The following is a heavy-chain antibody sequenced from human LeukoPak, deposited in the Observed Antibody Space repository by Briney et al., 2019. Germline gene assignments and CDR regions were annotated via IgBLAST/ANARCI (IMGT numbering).Heavy chain of an antibody. CDR2: MNPNSGNT. CDR1: GYAFISYD. J-gene: IGHJ3*02. D-gene: IGHD4-17*01. CDR3: ARGYGSRASRGAFDI. Sequence: ASVNVSCKASGYAFISYDINWVRQATGQGLEWMGWMNPNSGNTGYAQKFQGRVTMTRNTSISTAYMELSSLRSEDTAVYYCARGYGSRASRGAFDIWGQGTMVTVSS. V-gene: IGHV1-8*01.